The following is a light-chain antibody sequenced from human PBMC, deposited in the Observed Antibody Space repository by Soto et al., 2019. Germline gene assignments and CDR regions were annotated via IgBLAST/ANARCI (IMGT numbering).Light chain of an antibody. CDR3: QQDYCSPGT. CDR2: WAS. J-gene: IGKJ1*01. V-gene: IGKV4-1*01. CDR1: QSVLYSSNNRNY. Sequence: DIVMTQSPDSLAVSLGERATINCKSSQSVLYSSNNRNYLACYQQKPGQPPKLLIYWASTRESGVPDRFSGSGSGIDCTHTISSLQAEDVAVYYCQQDYCSPGTFGQGTKVDIK.